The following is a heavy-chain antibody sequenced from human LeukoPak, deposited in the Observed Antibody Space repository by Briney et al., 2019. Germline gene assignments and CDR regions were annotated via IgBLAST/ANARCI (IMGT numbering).Heavy chain of an antibody. CDR2: MNPNSGNT. V-gene: IGHV1-8*01. D-gene: IGHD3-16*01. J-gene: IGHJ4*02. CDR1: GYTFTSYD. CDR3: AREGESGKDFDY. Sequence: ASVTVSFKASGYTFTSYDINWVRQATGQGLEWMGWMNPNSGNTDYAQKFQGRVTMTRNTSISTAYMELSSLRSEDTAVYYCAREGESGKDFDYWGQGTLVTVSS.